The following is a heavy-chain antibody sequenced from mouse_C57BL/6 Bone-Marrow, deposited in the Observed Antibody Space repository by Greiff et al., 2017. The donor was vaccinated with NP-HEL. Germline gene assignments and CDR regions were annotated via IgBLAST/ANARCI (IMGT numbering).Heavy chain of an antibody. V-gene: IGHV1-74*01. D-gene: IGHD1-1*01. Sequence: QVHVKQPGAELVKPGASVKVSCKASGYTFTSYWMHWVKQRPGQGLEWIGRIHPSDSDTNYNQKFKGKATLTVDKSSSTAYMQLSSLTSEDSAVYYCETVVKDYAMDYWGQGTSVTVSS. CDR2: IHPSDSDT. CDR1: GYTFTSYW. CDR3: ETVVKDYAMDY. J-gene: IGHJ4*01.